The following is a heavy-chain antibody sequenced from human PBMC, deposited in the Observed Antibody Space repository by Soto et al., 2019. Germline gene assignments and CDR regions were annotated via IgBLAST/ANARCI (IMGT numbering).Heavy chain of an antibody. Sequence: SVKVSCKASGGPFSSYAISCVRQAPGQGLEWMGGIIPIFGTANYAQKFQGRVTITADKSTSTASLELSSLRSDDTAVYCCAREGRGKKAGYNGLVSLGYWGQGTLVTVSS. D-gene: IGHD2-2*02. CDR1: GGPFSSYA. CDR3: AREGRGKKAGYNGLVSLGY. V-gene: IGHV1-69*06. J-gene: IGHJ4*02. CDR2: IIPIFGTA.